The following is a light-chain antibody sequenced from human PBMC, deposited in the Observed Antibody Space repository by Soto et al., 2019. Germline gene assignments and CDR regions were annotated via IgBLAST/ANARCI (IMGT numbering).Light chain of an antibody. CDR3: QQYGSSPLIT. V-gene: IGKV3-20*01. J-gene: IGKJ5*01. CDR1: QRLSASD. Sequence: EIVLTQSPCTLSFSPGQRATLSCGASQRLSASDIAWYQQKPGQAPKFLIYGVSSRATGIPDRFSGSGSGTDFTLTISRLEPEDFAVYHCQQYGSSPLITFGQGTRLEIK. CDR2: GVS.